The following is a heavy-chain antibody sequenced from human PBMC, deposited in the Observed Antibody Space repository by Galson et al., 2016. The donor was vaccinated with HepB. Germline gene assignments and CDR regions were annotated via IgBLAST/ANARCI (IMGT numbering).Heavy chain of an antibody. D-gene: IGHD6-19*01. Sequence: SLTCTVSGGSISSSSYYWGWIRQPPGKGLEWIGSNYYSGSTYYNPSLKSRVTISVDMSKNQFYLKVSSVTAADTAVYYCARLSAPAGNYWGQGTLVTVSS. CDR3: ARLSAPAGNY. V-gene: IGHV4-39*01. J-gene: IGHJ4*02. CDR2: NYYSGST. CDR1: GGSISSSSYY.